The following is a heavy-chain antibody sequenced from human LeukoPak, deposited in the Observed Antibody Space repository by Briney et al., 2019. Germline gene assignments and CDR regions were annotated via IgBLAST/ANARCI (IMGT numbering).Heavy chain of an antibody. V-gene: IGHV3-30*03. Sequence: QPGRSLRLSCAASGFTFSGYGMHWVRQAPGKGLEWVAGISYDGNNKHHGDSVKGRFTISRDTSKNTMYLQMNSLRDEDTAVYYCARDLGGLDGDGLASWGQGTLVTVSS. CDR2: ISYDGNNK. CDR3: ARDLGGLDGDGLAS. J-gene: IGHJ4*02. D-gene: IGHD4-17*01. CDR1: GFTFSGYG.